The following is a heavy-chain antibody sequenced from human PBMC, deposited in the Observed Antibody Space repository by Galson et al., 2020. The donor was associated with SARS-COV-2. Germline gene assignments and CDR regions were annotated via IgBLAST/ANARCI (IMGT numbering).Heavy chain of an antibody. D-gene: IGHD3-22*01. J-gene: IGHJ5*02. Sequence: GGSLRLSCAASGFTFSTYAMSWVRPAPGKGLEWVSAISSADTTYYADSVKGRFTISRDNSKNTLYLKMNSLRAEDTAVYYCVTVVISFAFDPWGQGTLVSVSS. CDR2: ISSADTT. CDR3: VTVVISFAFDP. CDR1: GFTFSTYA. V-gene: IGHV3-23*01.